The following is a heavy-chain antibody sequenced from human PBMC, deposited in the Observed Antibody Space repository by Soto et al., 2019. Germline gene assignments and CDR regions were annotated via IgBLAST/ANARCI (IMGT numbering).Heavy chain of an antibody. CDR1: GFIISTYW. CDR3: ARSPRENWFDP. Sequence: EVQLVESGGGLVQPGGSLRLSCAASGFIISTYWMHWVRQAPGKGLVWVSRINTDGSSSSYADSVKGRFTISRDNAKNTLYLQMNSLRAEDTAVYYCARSPRENWFDPWGQGTLVTVSS. V-gene: IGHV3-74*01. CDR2: INTDGSSS. J-gene: IGHJ5*02.